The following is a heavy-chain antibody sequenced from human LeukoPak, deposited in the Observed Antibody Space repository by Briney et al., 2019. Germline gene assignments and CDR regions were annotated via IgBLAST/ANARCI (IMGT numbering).Heavy chain of an antibody. CDR2: IYYSGST. CDR3: ARQTYGSGSYYNLDC. D-gene: IGHD3-10*01. J-gene: IGHJ4*02. CDR1: GGSISSSTSY. Sequence: PSETLSLTCSVSGGSISSSTSYWGWIRQPPGKGLEWIGTIYYSGSTYYNPSLKSRVTISVDTSKNQFSLKLGSVTAADTAVHYCARQTYGSGSYYNLDCWGQGTLVTVSS. V-gene: IGHV4-39*01.